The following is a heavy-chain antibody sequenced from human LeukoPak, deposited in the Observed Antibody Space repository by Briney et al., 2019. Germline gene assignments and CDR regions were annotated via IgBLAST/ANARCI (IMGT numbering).Heavy chain of an antibody. V-gene: IGHV4-34*01. CDR3: ARDRVGQQLVGRTYYYYYMDV. D-gene: IGHD6-13*01. J-gene: IGHJ6*03. CDR2: INQSGST. CDR1: GGSFSGYY. Sequence: SETLSLTCAVYGGSFSGYYWSWIRQPPGKGLEWIGEINQSGSTNYNPSLKSRVTISVDMSKNQVSLKLSSLTAADTAVYYCARDRVGQQLVGRTYYYYYMDVWGKGTTVTISS.